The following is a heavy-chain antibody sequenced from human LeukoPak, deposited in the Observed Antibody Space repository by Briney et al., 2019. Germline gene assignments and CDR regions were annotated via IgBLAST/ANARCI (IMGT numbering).Heavy chain of an antibody. D-gene: IGHD3-10*01. J-gene: IGHJ4*02. Sequence: GGSLRLSCAASGFTFGSYAMSWVRQAPGKGLEWVSVISSTGGSTNYGDSVKGRFTIFRDNSENTVLLQMNSLRAEDTAVYCAKSLWSGELIPPYDYWGKGTLVTVSS. CDR2: ISSTGGST. CDR1: GFTFGSYA. V-gene: IGHV3-23*01. CDR3: AKSLWSGELIPPYDY.